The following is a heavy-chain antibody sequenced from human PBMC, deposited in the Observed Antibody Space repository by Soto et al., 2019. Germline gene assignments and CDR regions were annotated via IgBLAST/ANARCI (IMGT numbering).Heavy chain of an antibody. V-gene: IGHV3-30*19. D-gene: IGHD6-19*01. J-gene: IGHJ4*02. Sequence: GGSLRLSCVVSGFTFSYFGMHWVRQSPGEGLAWVASISKDGLDRYYSESVKGRFTISRDDSKNTVFLQMNSLKVEDTAAYFCASPREGQWLVFDHWGQRTLVTVSS. CDR2: ISKDGLDR. CDR1: GFTFSYFG. CDR3: ASPREGQWLVFDH.